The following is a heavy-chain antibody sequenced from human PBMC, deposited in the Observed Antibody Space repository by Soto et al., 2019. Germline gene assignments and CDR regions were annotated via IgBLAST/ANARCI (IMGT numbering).Heavy chain of an antibody. D-gene: IGHD3-10*01. CDR2: ISGSGGST. CDR3: AKDRPRYSTGGIWFGELLEGYMDV. Sequence: GGSLRLSCAASGFTFSSYAMSWVRQAPGKGLEWVSAISGSGGSTYYADSVKGRFTISRDNSKNTLYLQMNSLRAEDTAVYYCAKDRPRYSTGGIWFGELLEGYMDVWGKGTTVTVSS. CDR1: GFTFSSYA. V-gene: IGHV3-23*01. J-gene: IGHJ6*03.